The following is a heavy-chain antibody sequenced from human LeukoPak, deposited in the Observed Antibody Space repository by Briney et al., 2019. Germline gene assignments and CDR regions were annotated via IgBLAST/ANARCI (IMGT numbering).Heavy chain of an antibody. CDR1: GYTFTSYD. CDR2: MNPNSGNT. J-gene: IGHJ3*01. Sequence: ASVKVSCKASGYTFTSYDINWVRQATGQGLEWMGWMNPNSGNTGYAQKFQGRFTMTLDTSADTGYMELSTLTSDDTAVYYCATVAPWELPEDAFDVWGQGTMITVSS. V-gene: IGHV1-8*01. D-gene: IGHD1-26*01. CDR3: ATVAPWELPEDAFDV.